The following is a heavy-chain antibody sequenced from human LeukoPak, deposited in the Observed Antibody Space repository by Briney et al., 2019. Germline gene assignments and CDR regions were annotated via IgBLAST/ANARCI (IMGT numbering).Heavy chain of an antibody. CDR1: GFNFSSYS. D-gene: IGHD5-18*01. V-gene: IGHV3-21*04. J-gene: IGHJ3*02. Sequence: GGSLRLSCAASGFNFSSYSMNWVRQAPGKGLEWVSSISSSSSYIYYADSVKGRFTISRDNSKNTLYLQMNSLRAEDTAVYYCAKGRYSYADDAFDIWGQGTMVTVSS. CDR2: ISSSSSYI. CDR3: AKGRYSYADDAFDI.